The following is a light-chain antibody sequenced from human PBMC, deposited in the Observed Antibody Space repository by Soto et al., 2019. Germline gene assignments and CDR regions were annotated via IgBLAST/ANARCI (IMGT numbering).Light chain of an antibody. CDR1: QNIIRD. CDR3: QQNYNYPLT. V-gene: IGKV1-5*03. J-gene: IGKJ4*01. Sequence: DVQLTQSPVTLSAAVGDRVTITCRASQNIIRDLAWHQQEPGKGPRLLIYGASNLQSGVPSRFSGSGSGTEFTLTISGLQPDDLATYYCQQNYNYPLTFGGGTKVDIK. CDR2: GAS.